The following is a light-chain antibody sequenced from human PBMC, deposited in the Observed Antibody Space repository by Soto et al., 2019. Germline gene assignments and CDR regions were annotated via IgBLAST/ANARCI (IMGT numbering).Light chain of an antibody. Sequence: DIQMTQSPSTLSASVGDRVTIPCRASQSISSWLAWYQQKPGKAPKLLMYKASTLESGVPSRFSGSGSGTEFTLTIRSLQPDDFATYYCQQYNSFPYTFGQGIRLEMK. CDR1: QSISSW. CDR2: KAS. J-gene: IGKJ2*01. V-gene: IGKV1-5*03. CDR3: QQYNSFPYT.